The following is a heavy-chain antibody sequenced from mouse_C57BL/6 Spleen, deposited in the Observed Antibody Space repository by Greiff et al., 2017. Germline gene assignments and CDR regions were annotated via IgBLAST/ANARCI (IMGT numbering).Heavy chain of an antibody. V-gene: IGHV1-52*01. CDR2: IDPSDSET. J-gene: IGHJ4*01. D-gene: IGHD2-4*01. CDR3: ARRGGLRRDAMDY. CDR1: GYTFTSYW. Sequence: QVQLQQPGAELVRPGSSVKLSCKASGYTFTSYWMHWVKQRPIQGLEWIGNIDPSDSETHYNQKFKDKATLTVDKSSSTAYMQLSSLTSEDSAVYYCARRGGLRRDAMDYWGQGTSVTVSS.